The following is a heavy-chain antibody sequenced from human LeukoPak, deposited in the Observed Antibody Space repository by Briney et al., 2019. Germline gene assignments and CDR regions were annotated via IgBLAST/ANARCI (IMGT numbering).Heavy chain of an antibody. D-gene: IGHD3-22*01. CDR1: GDSISTNHW. CDR3: ARVADYYDSSGYFSDRAFDI. J-gene: IGHJ3*02. Sequence: KSSETLSLTCAVSGDSISTNHWWSWVRQPPGKGLEWIGEVYHSGSTNYNPSLKSRVTISVDKSKNLFSLKLTSVTAADTAVYYCARVADYYDSSGYFSDRAFDIWGQGTMVTVSS. CDR2: VYHSGST. V-gene: IGHV4-4*02.